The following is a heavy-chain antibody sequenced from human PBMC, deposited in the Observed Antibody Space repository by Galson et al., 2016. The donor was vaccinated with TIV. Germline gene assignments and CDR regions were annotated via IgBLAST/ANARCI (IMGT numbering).Heavy chain of an antibody. CDR3: AKCRNTAMDTYYYYYGLDV. Sequence: SVKVSCKASGDTFSSFVISWVRQAPGQGLEWMGGIIPIFGEAHYAQKFQGRVTISGDDSTSTVYMELSGLRSGDTAMYYCAKCRNTAMDTYYYYYGLDVWGQGTTVTVSS. CDR2: IIPIFGEA. D-gene: IGHD5-18*01. J-gene: IGHJ6*02. CDR1: GDTFSSFV. V-gene: IGHV1-69*13.